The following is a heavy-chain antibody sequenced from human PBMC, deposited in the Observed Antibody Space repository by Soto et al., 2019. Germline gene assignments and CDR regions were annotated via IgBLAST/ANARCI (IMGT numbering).Heavy chain of an antibody. CDR2: TYHRSKWYN. CDR3: ASHRGGGYSGYETPGYGMDV. Sequence: SQTLSLTCAISGDSVSSNSAAWNCIRQSPSRGLEWMGRTYHRSKWYNDYAVSVKGRITIKPDTSKNQFSLQLNSVTPEDTAVYYCASHRGGGYSGYETPGYGMDVWGQGTTVTVS. V-gene: IGHV6-1*01. D-gene: IGHD5-12*01. CDR1: GDSVSSNSAA. J-gene: IGHJ6*02.